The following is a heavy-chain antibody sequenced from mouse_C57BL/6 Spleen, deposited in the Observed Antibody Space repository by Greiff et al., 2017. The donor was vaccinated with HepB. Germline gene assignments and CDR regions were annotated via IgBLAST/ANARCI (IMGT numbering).Heavy chain of an antibody. V-gene: IGHV5-4*01. J-gene: IGHJ3*01. CDR1: GFTFSSYA. CDR3: ARDTRWDGFAY. D-gene: IGHD4-1*01. Sequence: EVQVVESGGGLVKPGGSLKLSCAASGFTFSSYAMSWVRQTPEKRLEWVATISDGGSYTYYPDNVKGRFTISRDNAKNNLYLQMSHLKSEDTAMYYCARDTRWDGFAYWGQGTLVTVSA. CDR2: ISDGGSYT.